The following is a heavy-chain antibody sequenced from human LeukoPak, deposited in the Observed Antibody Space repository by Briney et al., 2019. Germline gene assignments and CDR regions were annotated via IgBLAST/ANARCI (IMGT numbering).Heavy chain of an antibody. CDR2: IYTSGST. D-gene: IGHD3-9*01. CDR1: GGSISSYY. CDR3: ARDLGYYDILTGPFDP. Sequence: SETLSLTCTVSGGSISSYYWSWIRQPAGKGLEWIGRIYTSGSTNYNPSLKSRVTMSVDTSKNQFSLKLSSVTAADTAVYYCARDLGYYDILTGPFDPWGQGTLVTVPS. V-gene: IGHV4-4*07. J-gene: IGHJ5*02.